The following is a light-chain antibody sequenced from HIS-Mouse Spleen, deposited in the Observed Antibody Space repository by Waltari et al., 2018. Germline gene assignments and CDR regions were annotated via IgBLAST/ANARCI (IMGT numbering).Light chain of an antibody. Sequence: QSALTQPASVSGSPGQSITISCTGTSSDGGGYNYGPWYQQHPGKAPKLMIYDVSNRPSGVSNRFSGSKSGNTASLTISGLQAEDEADYYCSSYTSSSTLVFGGGTKLTVL. V-gene: IGLV2-14*03. CDR3: SSYTSSSTLV. J-gene: IGLJ2*01. CDR1: SSDGGGYNY. CDR2: DVS.